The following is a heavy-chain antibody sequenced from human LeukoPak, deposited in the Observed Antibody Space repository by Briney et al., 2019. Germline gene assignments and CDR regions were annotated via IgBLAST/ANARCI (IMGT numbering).Heavy chain of an antibody. Sequence: ASVKVSCKVSGYTLTELSMHWVRQAPGQGLEWMGIINPSGGSTSYAQKFQGRVTMTRDTSTSTVYMELSSLRSEDTAVYYCAREVGEGTAMETYFDYWGQGTLVTVSS. V-gene: IGHV1-46*01. CDR2: INPSGGST. CDR3: AREVGEGTAMETYFDY. CDR1: GYTLTELS. D-gene: IGHD5-18*01. J-gene: IGHJ4*02.